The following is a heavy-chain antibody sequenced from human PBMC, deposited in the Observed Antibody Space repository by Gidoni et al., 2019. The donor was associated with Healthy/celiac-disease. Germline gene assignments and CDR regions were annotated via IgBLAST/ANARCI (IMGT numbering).Heavy chain of an antibody. D-gene: IGHD3-22*01. CDR1: GVTFSSYA. V-gene: IGHV3-23*01. CDR2: ISGSGGST. J-gene: IGHJ4*02. Sequence: EVQLLESGGGLVQPGGSLRLSCAASGVTFSSYAMSWVRQAPGKGLEWVSAISGSGGSTYYADSVKGRFTISRDNSKNTLYLQMNSLRAEDTAVYYCAKELSFYDSSGFADDYWGQGTLVTVSS. CDR3: AKELSFYDSSGFADDY.